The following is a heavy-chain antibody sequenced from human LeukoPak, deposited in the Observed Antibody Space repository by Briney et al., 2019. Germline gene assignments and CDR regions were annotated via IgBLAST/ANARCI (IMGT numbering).Heavy chain of an antibody. CDR1: GFTFSSYW. CDR2: INSDGSST. V-gene: IGHV3-74*01. Sequence: PGGSLRLSCAASGFTFSSYWMHWVRQAPGKGLVGVSRINSDGSSTSYADSVKGRFTISRDNAKNTLYLQMNSLRAEDTAVYYCASSKSSGYYYGINYWGQGTLVTVSS. D-gene: IGHD3-22*01. CDR3: ASSKSSGYYYGINY. J-gene: IGHJ4*02.